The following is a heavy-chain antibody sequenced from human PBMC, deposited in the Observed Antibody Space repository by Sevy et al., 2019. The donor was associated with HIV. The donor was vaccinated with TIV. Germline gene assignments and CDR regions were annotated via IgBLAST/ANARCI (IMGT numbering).Heavy chain of an antibody. J-gene: IGHJ4*02. D-gene: IGHD2-8*01. CDR2: IRNKANNNET. V-gene: IGHV3-73*01. Sequence: GGSLRLSCKASGVTFSGSTMHWVRQTSEQGLEWVGRIRNKANNNETAYAASVKGRFTISRDDSMDTLYVQMNSLRTEDMAVYYCLRPVYGVVHWGQGTLVTVSS. CDR1: GVTFSGST. CDR3: LRPVYGVVH.